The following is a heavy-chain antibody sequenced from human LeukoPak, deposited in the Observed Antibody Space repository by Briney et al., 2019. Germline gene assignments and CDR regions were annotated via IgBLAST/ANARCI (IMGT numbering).Heavy chain of an antibody. CDR1: GGSFSGYY. Sequence: SETLSLTCAVYGGSFSGYYWSWIRQPPGKGLEWIGEINHSGSTNYNPSLKSRVTISVDTSKNQFSLKLSSVTAADTAVYDCGRGRGRSSGWYSLYNWFDPWGQGTLVTVSS. CDR3: GRGRGRSSGWYSLYNWFDP. J-gene: IGHJ5*02. CDR2: INHSGST. V-gene: IGHV4-34*01. D-gene: IGHD6-19*01.